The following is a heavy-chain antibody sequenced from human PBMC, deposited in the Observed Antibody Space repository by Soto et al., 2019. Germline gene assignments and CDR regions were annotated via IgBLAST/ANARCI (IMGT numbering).Heavy chain of an antibody. J-gene: IGHJ4*02. CDR3: ASMRGGDDSRGYDY. CDR2: IYHSGST. V-gene: IGHV4-30-2*01. CDR1: GGSISSGGYS. D-gene: IGHD3-22*01. Sequence: QLQLQESGSGLVKPSQTLSLTCAVSGGSISSGGYSWSWIRQPPGKGLEWIGYIYHSGSTYYNPSLKSRVTISLDRSKTQFSRKLSSVTAADTAVYYCASMRGGDDSRGYDYWGQGTLVTVSS.